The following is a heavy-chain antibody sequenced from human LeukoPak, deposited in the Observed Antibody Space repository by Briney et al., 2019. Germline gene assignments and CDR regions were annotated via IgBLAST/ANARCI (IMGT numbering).Heavy chain of an antibody. V-gene: IGHV1-69*06. J-gene: IGHJ5*02. CDR3: ARKVPNDSSGYYYRGQFDP. CDR1: GGTFSSYA. Sequence: PPASVKVSCKASGGTFSSYAISWVRQAPGQGLEWMGGIIPIFGTANYAQKFQGRVTITADKSTSTAYMELSSLRSEDTAVYYCARKVPNDSSGYYYRGQFDPWGQGTLVTVSS. D-gene: IGHD3-22*01. CDR2: IIPIFGTA.